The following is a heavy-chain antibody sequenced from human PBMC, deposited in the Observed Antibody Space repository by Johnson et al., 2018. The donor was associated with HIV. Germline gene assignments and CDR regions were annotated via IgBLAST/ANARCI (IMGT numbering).Heavy chain of an antibody. CDR3: ARAWGSRDILTALRGAFDI. V-gene: IGHV3-13*01. D-gene: IGHD3-9*01. J-gene: IGHJ3*02. Sequence: EKLVESGGGLVKPGGSLRLSCAASGFTFRDYDMSWIRQPTGKGLEWVSEIGTAGDTYYPGSVKGRFTISRENARNSLYLQMNSLRAEDTAVYYCARAWGSRDILTALRGAFDIWGQGTMVTVSS. CDR1: GFTFRDYD. CDR2: IGTAGDT.